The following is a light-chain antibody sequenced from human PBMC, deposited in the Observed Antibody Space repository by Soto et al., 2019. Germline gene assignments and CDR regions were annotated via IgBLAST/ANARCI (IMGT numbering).Light chain of an antibody. Sequence: QSALTQPSSVSGSPGQPVTISCTGTSSDVGGYKFVSWYQHHPGKAPKLMIYDVSERPSGVPGRFSGSKSGNTASLTISGLQAEDEADYYCCSFAGSHSVVFGGGTKLTVL. CDR3: CSFAGSHSVV. V-gene: IGLV2-11*01. CDR2: DVS. CDR1: SSDVGGYKF. J-gene: IGLJ2*01.